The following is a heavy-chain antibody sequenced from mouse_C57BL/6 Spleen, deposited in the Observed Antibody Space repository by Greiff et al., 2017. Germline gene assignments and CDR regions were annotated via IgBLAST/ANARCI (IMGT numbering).Heavy chain of an antibody. CDR2: IYPSDSET. Sequence: VQLQQPGAELVRPGSSVKLSCKASGYTFTSYWMDWVKQRPGQGLEWIGNIYPSDSETHYNQKFKDKATLTVDKSSSTAYMQLSSLTSEDSAVYYCARKGYGSLFAYWGQGTLVTVSA. D-gene: IGHD1-1*01. CDR1: GYTFTSYW. J-gene: IGHJ3*01. CDR3: ARKGYGSLFAY. V-gene: IGHV1-61*01.